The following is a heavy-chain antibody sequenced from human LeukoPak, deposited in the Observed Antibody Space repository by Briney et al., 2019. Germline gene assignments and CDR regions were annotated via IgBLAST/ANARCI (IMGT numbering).Heavy chain of an antibody. CDR3: ARASETLRRFDP. CDR1: GGSISSFY. CDR2: IYYTGST. Sequence: TSETLSLTCTVSGGSISSFYWSWIRQPPGKGLEWIGYIYYTGSTNYNPCLKSRLTISVDTSKNQFSLKLSSVTAADTAVYYCARASETLRRFDPWGQGTLVTVSS. V-gene: IGHV4-59*01. J-gene: IGHJ5*02.